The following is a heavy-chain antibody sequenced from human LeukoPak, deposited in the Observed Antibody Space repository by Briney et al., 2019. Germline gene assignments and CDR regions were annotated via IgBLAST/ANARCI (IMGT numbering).Heavy chain of an antibody. J-gene: IGHJ4*02. D-gene: IGHD2-2*01. CDR1: GGSISSYY. CDR2: IYYSGST. CDR3: ARDYWYQDY. Sequence: SETLSLTCTVSGGSISSYYWSWIRQPPGKGLEWIGYIYYSGSTNYNPSLKSRATISVDTSKNQFSLKLSAVTAADTAVYYCARDYWYQDYWGQGTLVTVPS. V-gene: IGHV4-59*01.